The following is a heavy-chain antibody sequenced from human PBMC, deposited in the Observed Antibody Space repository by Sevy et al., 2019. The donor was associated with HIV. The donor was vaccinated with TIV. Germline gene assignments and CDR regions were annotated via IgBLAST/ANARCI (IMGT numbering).Heavy chain of an antibody. V-gene: IGHV3-33*01. CDR3: VRRGDRGFDYGMDV. CDR1: GFTFSSYG. Sequence: GGSLRLSCAASGFTFSSYGMHWVRQAPGKGLEWVAVIWYDGSNKYYADSVKGRFTISRDNSKNTLYLQMNSLRAEDTAVYYCVRRGDRGFDYGMDVWGQGTTVTVSS. D-gene: IGHD3-10*01. J-gene: IGHJ6*02. CDR2: IWYDGSNK.